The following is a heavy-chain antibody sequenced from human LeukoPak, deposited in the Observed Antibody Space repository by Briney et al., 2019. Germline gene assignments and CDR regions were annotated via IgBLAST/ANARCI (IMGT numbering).Heavy chain of an antibody. CDR3: ARSSSWYGLY. CDR2: INHSGST. D-gene: IGHD6-13*01. CDR1: GGSFSGYY. Sequence: SETLSLTCAVYGGSFSGYYWSWIRQPPGKGLEWIGEINHSGSTNYNPSLKSRVTISVDTSKNQFSLKLSSVTAADTAVYYCARSSSWYGLYWGQGTLVTVSS. V-gene: IGHV4-34*01. J-gene: IGHJ4*02.